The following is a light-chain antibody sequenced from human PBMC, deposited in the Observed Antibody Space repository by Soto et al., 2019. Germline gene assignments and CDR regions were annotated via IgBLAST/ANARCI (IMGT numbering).Light chain of an antibody. J-gene: IGKJ1*01. CDR3: QHYTGYRWT. CDR1: QSVSNW. Sequence: DIQMTQSPSALSASVGDRVTITCRASQSVSNWLAWYQQKPGKAPKILIYKASSLESGVPSRFSGSGSGTEFTLTISSLRPDDFATYYCQHYTGYRWTSGQETKVDI. CDR2: KAS. V-gene: IGKV1-5*03.